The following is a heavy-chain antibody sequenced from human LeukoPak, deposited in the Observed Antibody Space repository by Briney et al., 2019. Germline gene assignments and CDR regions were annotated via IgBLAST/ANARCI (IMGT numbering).Heavy chain of an antibody. CDR3: ARPHSEYSYGY. D-gene: IGHD5-18*01. Sequence: GGSLRLSCAASGFTFSSYAMHWVRQAPGKGLEWVAVISYDGSNKYYAESVKGRFTLSRDNSKNTLYLQMNSLRAEDTAVYYCARPHSEYSYGYWGQGTLVTVSS. V-gene: IGHV3-30-3*01. CDR1: GFTFSSYA. J-gene: IGHJ4*02. CDR2: ISYDGSNK.